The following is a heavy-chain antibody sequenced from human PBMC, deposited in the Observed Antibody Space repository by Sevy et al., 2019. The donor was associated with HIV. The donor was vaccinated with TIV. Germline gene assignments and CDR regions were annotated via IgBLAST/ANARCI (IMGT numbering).Heavy chain of an antibody. D-gene: IGHD3-3*01. V-gene: IGHV4-59*13. CDR3: ARIPPGRFYYFDY. Sequence: SETLSLTCTVSGGSISSYYWSWIRQPPGKGLEWIGYIYYSGSTNYNPSLKSRVTISVDTPKNRFSLKLSSVTAADTAVYYCARIPPGRFYYFDYWGQGTLVTVSS. J-gene: IGHJ4*02. CDR2: IYYSGST. CDR1: GGSISSYY.